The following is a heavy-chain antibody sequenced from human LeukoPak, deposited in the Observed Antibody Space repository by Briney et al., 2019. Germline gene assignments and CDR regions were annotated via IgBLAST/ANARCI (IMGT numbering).Heavy chain of an antibody. D-gene: IGHD3-10*01. Sequence: GGSLRLSCAASGFTFSSYAMSWVRQAPGKGLEWVSAISGSGGSTYYADSVKGRFTISRDNSKNTLYLQMNSLRAEDTAVYYCAKDLWDYGPGSYYIPFDYWGQGTLVTVSS. V-gene: IGHV3-23*01. CDR1: GFTFSSYA. CDR2: ISGSGGST. CDR3: AKDLWDYGPGSYYIPFDY. J-gene: IGHJ4*02.